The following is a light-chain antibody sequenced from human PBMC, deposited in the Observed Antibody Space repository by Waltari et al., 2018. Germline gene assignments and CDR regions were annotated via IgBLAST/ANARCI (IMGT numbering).Light chain of an antibody. J-gene: IGLJ3*02. CDR3: AAWDNSLSAWV. Sequence: QSLLTQPPSASGTPGQRVTIACSGRSSNPGSNPVDWYRHPPGTAPKVLIYKKSQRPSGVPDRFSGSKSGTSASLAMSGLRSEDEGDYYCAAWDNSLSAWVFGGGTKLTVL. CDR2: KKS. V-gene: IGLV1-47*01. CDR1: SSNPGSNP.